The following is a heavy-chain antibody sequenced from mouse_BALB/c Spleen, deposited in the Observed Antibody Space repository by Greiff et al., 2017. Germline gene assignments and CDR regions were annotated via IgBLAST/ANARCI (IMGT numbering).Heavy chain of an antibody. CDR2: IRLKSNNYAT. J-gene: IGHJ4*01. Sequence: EVKVEESGGGLVQPGGSMKLSCVASGFTFSNYWMNWVRQSPEKGLEWVAEIRLKSNNYATHYAESVKGRFTISRDDSKSSVYLQMNNLRAEDTGIYYCTRRDLYAMDYWGQGTSVTVSS. CDR3: TRRDLYAMDY. CDR1: GFTFSNYW. V-gene: IGHV6-6*02.